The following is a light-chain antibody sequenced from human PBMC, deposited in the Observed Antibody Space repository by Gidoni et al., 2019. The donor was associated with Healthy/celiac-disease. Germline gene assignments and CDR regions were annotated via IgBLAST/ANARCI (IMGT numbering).Light chain of an antibody. Sequence: IVLTQSPGTLSLSPGERATLSCRASQSVSSSYLAWYQQKPGQAPRLLIYGASSRATGIPDRFSGSGSGTDFTLTISRLEPEDFAVYYCQQYGSSPLFGQXTKVEIK. V-gene: IGKV3-20*01. J-gene: IGKJ1*01. CDR1: QSVSSSY. CDR2: GAS. CDR3: QQYGSSPL.